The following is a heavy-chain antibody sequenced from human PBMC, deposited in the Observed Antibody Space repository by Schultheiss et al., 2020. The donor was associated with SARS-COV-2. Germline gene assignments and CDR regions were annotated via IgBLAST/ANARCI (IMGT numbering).Heavy chain of an antibody. V-gene: IGHV4-34*09. CDR2: INHSGST. CDR3: ARDPVTMVQGVSGAFDI. CDR1: GGSISRYY. Sequence: SETLSLTCTVSGGSISRYYWSWIRQPPGKGLEWIGEINHSGSTYYNPSLKSRVTISVDTSKNQFSLKVSSVTAADTAVYYCARDPVTMVQGVSGAFDIWGQGTMVTVSS. D-gene: IGHD3-10*01. J-gene: IGHJ3*02.